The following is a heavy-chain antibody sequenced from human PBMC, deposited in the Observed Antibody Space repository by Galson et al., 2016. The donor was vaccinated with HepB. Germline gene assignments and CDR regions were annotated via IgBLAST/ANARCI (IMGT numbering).Heavy chain of an antibody. D-gene: IGHD1/OR15-1a*01. J-gene: IGHJ5*02. CDR3: ARDEGHPTPIQQRPQGGGFDP. CDR1: GLTFSSSA. V-gene: IGHV3-30-3*01. Sequence: SPRPSCAASGLTFSSSALHWVRKAPGHRLVWVAVLSIGGLKSDYLDAVKGPFLISRDNSKNTLYLQMNSLRIDDTARYFCARDEGHPTPIQQRPQGGGFDPWGQGTLVTVSS. CDR2: LSIGGLKS.